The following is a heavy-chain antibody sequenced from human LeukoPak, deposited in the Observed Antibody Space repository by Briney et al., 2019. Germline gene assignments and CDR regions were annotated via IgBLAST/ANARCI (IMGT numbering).Heavy chain of an antibody. V-gene: IGHV4-59*01. CDR3: ARVALGSTSCPWFDP. CDR2: IYYSGST. CDR1: GGSISSYY. J-gene: IGHJ5*02. D-gene: IGHD2-2*01. Sequence: SETLSLTCTVSGGSISSYYWSWIRQPPGKGLEWIGYIYYSGSTNYNPSLKSRVTISVDTSKNQFSLKLSSVTAADTAVYYCARVALGSTSCPWFDPWGQGTLVTVSS.